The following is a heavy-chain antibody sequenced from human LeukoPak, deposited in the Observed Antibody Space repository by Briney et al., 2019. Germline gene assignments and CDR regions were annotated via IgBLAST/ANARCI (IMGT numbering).Heavy chain of an antibody. D-gene: IGHD3-16*02. CDR3: ARVSGPTRYYGLDV. CDR2: IHPDSGGT. CDR1: GYSFSDHY. V-gene: IGHV1-2*02. Sequence: ASVKVSCKASGYSFSDHYIHWVRQAPGQGLEWMGWIHPDSGGTIYAQNFHGRLTVTSDRSLGTAYMELTRLTSDDTAMYYCARVSGPTRYYGLDVWGQGTTVIVTS. J-gene: IGHJ6*02.